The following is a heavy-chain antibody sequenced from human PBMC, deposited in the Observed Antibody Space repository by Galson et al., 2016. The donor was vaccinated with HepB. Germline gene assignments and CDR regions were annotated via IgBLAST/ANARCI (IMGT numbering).Heavy chain of an antibody. CDR1: GFSFSNYG. Sequence: SLRLSCAASGFSFSNYGIHWVRQAPGKGLDWVAAISYDGRDKYYADSVKGRFTISRDNSRNMVYLEMNSLRPEDTAVYYCARDPYGDNDAFDIWGQGTMVSVSS. D-gene: IGHD4-17*01. CDR2: ISYDGRDK. J-gene: IGHJ3*02. V-gene: IGHV3-30*03. CDR3: ARDPYGDNDAFDI.